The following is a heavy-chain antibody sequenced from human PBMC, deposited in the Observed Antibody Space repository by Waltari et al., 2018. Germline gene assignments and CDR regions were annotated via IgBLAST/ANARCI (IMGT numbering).Heavy chain of an antibody. CDR3: ARDKGSAPMYAFDI. Sequence: QVQLVESGGGVVQPGRSLRLSCAASGFTFSSYGMHWVRQAPGKGLEWVAVIWYDGSNKYYAESVKGRFTISRDNSKNTLYLQMNSLRAEDTAVYYCARDKGSAPMYAFDIWGQGTMVTVSS. V-gene: IGHV3-33*01. CDR2: IWYDGSNK. J-gene: IGHJ3*02. CDR1: GFTFSSYG.